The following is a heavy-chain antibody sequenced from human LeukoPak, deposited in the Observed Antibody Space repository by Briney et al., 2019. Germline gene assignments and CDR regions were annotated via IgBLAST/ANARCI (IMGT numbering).Heavy chain of an antibody. Sequence: GGSLRLSCAASGFTFSSYAMHWVRQAPGKGLEWVAVISYDGSNKHYADSVKGRFTISRDNSKNTLYLQMNSLRAEDTAVYYCARDPLGSPTYYFDYWGQGTLVTVSS. V-gene: IGHV3-30*04. J-gene: IGHJ4*02. CDR2: ISYDGSNK. CDR1: GFTFSSYA. CDR3: ARDPLGSPTYYFDY. D-gene: IGHD7-27*01.